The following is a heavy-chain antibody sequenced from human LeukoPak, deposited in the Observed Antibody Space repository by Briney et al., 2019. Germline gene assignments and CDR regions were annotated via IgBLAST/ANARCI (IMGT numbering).Heavy chain of an antibody. D-gene: IGHD3-22*01. Sequence: PGGSLRLSCAASGFTFDDYAMHWVRQAPGKGLEWVSGISWNSGSIGYADSVKGRFTISRDNAKNSLYLQMNSLRAEDTALYYCAKDYDSSGYGGAFDIWGQGTMVTVSS. CDR2: ISWNSGSI. CDR3: AKDYDSSGYGGAFDI. V-gene: IGHV3-9*01. CDR1: GFTFDDYA. J-gene: IGHJ3*02.